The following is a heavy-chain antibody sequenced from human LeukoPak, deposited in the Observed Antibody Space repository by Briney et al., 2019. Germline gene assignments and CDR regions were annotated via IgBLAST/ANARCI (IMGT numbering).Heavy chain of an antibody. J-gene: IGHJ4*02. CDR1: GGSISSYY. Sequence: SETLSLTCTVSGGSISSYYWSWIRQPPGKGLEWIGYIYYGGSTNYNPSLKSRVTISVDTSKNQFSLKLSSVTAADTAVYYCARGGDGYNTLFDYWGQGTLVTVSS. D-gene: IGHD5-24*01. V-gene: IGHV4-59*01. CDR3: ARGGDGYNTLFDY. CDR2: IYYGGST.